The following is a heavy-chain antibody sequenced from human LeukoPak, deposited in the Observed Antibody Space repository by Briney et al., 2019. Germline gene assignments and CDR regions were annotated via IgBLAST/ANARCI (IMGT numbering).Heavy chain of an antibody. CDR3: ARRVYYGSGSSYYFDY. Sequence: GDSLKISCKGSGYSFTSYWIGWVRQMPGKGLEWMGIIYPGDSDTRYSPSFQGQVTISADKSISTAYLQWSSLKASDTAMYYCARRVYYGSGSSYYFDYWGQGTLVTVSS. CDR2: IYPGDSDT. V-gene: IGHV5-51*01. D-gene: IGHD3-10*01. CDR1: GYSFTSYW. J-gene: IGHJ4*02.